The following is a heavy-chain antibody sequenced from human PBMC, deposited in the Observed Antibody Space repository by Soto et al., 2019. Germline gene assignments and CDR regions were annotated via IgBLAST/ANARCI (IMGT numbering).Heavy chain of an antibody. J-gene: IGHJ4*02. D-gene: IGHD1-20*01. CDR2: IDPIVDTS. Sequence: QVRLEQSGAEVKKPGSSVRVSCQASGGALTSYPIHWVRQAPGQGLEWMGVIDPIVDTSNLAENFKTRLTLTADTSTKTVYMDLTSLRSDDTAIYFCVTYPRPYKWTDIWGRGTQLTVSS. CDR3: VTYPRPYKWTDI. CDR1: GGALTSYP. V-gene: IGHV1-69*06.